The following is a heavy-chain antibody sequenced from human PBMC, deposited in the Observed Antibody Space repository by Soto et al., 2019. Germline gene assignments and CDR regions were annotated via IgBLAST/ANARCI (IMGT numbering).Heavy chain of an antibody. D-gene: IGHD2-2*02. V-gene: IGHV5-51*01. CDR2: IYPGDSDT. CDR1: GYSFTSYW. CDR3: ARLSPGYCSSTSCYSGYYGMDV. Sequence: GESLKISCKGSGYSFTSYWIGWVRQMPGKGLEWMGIIYPGDSDTRYSPSFQGQVTISADKSISTAYLQWSSLKASDTAMYYCARLSPGYCSSTSCYSGYYGMDVWGQGTTVTV. J-gene: IGHJ6*02.